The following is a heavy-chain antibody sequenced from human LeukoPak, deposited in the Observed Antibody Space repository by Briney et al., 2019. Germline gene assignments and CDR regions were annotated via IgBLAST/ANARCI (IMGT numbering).Heavy chain of an antibody. CDR1: GGSISSYY. D-gene: IGHD6-19*01. J-gene: IGHJ4*02. CDR3: ASSRGIAVVDY. CDR2: IYYSGNT. V-gene: IGHV4-59*01. Sequence: SETLSLTCTVSGGSISSYYWSWIRQPPGKGLEWIGYIYYSGNTNYNPSLKSRVTISVDTSKNQFSLKLSSVTAADTAVYYCASSRGIAVVDYWGQGTLVTVSS.